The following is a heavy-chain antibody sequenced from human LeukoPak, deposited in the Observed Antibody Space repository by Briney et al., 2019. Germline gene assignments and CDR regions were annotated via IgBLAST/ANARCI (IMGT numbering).Heavy chain of an antibody. Sequence: SETLSLTCTFSGTSISSSYWSWIRQPPGRGLEWIAYIYYSGSTNYNPSLKSRVTISVDTSKNQFSLKLSSVTAADTAVYYCARDSSVYYFDYWGQGTLVTVSS. CDR2: IYYSGST. D-gene: IGHD3-22*01. CDR3: ARDSSVYYFDY. CDR1: GTSISSSY. V-gene: IGHV4-59*01. J-gene: IGHJ4*02.